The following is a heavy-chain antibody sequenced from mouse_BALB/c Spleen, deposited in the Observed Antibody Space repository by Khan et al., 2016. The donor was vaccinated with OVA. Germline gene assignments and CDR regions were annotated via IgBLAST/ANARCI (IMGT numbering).Heavy chain of an antibody. V-gene: IGHV2-3*01. CDR2: IWGDGNT. CDR3: AKDRGDYAVDY. Sequence: QVQLKQSGPGLVAPSQSLSITCTVSGFSLTSYGVSWVRQPPGKGLEWLGVIWGDGNTNFHSALRSRLSISKDNSKSQVVLKLNSLQTYDTSTYYCAKDRGDYAVDYWGQGTSVTVSS. CDR1: GFSLTSYG. J-gene: IGHJ4*01.